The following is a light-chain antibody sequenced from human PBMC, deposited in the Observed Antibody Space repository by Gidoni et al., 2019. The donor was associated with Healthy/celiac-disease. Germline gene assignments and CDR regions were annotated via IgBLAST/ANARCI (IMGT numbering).Light chain of an antibody. V-gene: IGLV3-1*01. CDR3: QAWDSSTAVV. Sequence: SSELTQPPSVSVSPGQTASITCSGDKLGDKYACWYQQKPGQSPVLVIYQDSKRPSGIPERFSGSNSGNTATLTISGTQAMDEADYYCQAWDSSTAVVFGGGTKLXV. CDR2: QDS. CDR1: KLGDKY. J-gene: IGLJ2*01.